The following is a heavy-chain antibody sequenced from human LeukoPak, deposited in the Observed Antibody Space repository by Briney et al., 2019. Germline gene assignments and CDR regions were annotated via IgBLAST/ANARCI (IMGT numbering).Heavy chain of an antibody. D-gene: IGHD5-12*01. CDR1: GFTFNTYW. CDR2: LDGDGSGE. Sequence: GGSLRLSCTASGFTFNTYWMTWVRQAPGKGLEWVANLDGDGSGEGYADSVKGRFTISRDNAKNSLYLQMNSLRVDDTAVYYCTRNSGYHRLDYWGQGSLVTVPS. CDR3: TRNSGYHRLDY. J-gene: IGHJ4*02. V-gene: IGHV3-7*01.